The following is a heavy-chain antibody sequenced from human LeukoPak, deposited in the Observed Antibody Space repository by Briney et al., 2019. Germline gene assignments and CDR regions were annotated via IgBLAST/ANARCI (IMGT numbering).Heavy chain of an antibody. CDR1: GFTFSSYW. CDR2: IKQDGSEK. D-gene: IGHD3-10*01. V-gene: IGHV3-7*01. CDR3: ASGNTSYYGGTYFDY. J-gene: IGHJ4*02. Sequence: GGSLRLSCAASGFTFSSYWMSWVRQAPGKGLEWVANIKQDGSEKYYVDSVKGRFTISRDNAKNSLYLQMNSLRAEDTAVYYCASGNTSYYGGTYFDYWRQGTLVTVSS.